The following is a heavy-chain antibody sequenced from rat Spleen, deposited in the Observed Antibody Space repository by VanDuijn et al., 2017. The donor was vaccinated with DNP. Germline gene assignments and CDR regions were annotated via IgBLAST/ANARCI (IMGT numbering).Heavy chain of an antibody. J-gene: IGHJ2*01. D-gene: IGHD1-10*01. CDR3: ARLITIYFDY. Sequence: EVQLVESGGGLVQPGRSLKLSCAVSGFTFSDYYMAWVRQAPAKGLEWVATISYNGGTPYYRDSVKGRFTISRDNVQDTLYLQMSRLGSEDSAIYYCARLITIYFDYWGQGVMVTVSS. CDR1: GFTFSDYY. CDR2: ISYNGGTP. V-gene: IGHV5-7*01.